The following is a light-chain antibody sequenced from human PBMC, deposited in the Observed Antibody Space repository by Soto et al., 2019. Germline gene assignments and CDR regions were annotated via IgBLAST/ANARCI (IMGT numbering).Light chain of an antibody. Sequence: EIVLTQSPGSLSLSPGESATGSCRASQTISSTYLAWYQQIPGQTPRLLIYGASTRATGIPDRFSGSGSGTDFTLIISRLEPEDAAVYYCQQYGGSPRTFGQGTKVEIK. CDR3: QQYGGSPRT. CDR1: QTISSTY. CDR2: GAS. V-gene: IGKV3-20*01. J-gene: IGKJ1*01.